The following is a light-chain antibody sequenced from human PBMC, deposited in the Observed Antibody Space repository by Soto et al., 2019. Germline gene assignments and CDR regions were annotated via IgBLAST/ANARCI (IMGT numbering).Light chain of an antibody. Sequence: EIVLTQSPATLSLSPGARATLSCRASQSVSSYLAWYQQKPGQAPRLLIYDASNSATGIPARFSGSGSGTDFTHTISSLEPEDFAVYYCQQRNNWPPGYTFGQGTKLAIK. J-gene: IGKJ2*01. CDR3: QQRNNWPPGYT. CDR2: DAS. V-gene: IGKV3-11*01. CDR1: QSVSSY.